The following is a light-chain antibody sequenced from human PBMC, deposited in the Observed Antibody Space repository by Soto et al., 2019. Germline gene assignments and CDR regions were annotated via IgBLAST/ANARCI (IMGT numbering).Light chain of an antibody. V-gene: IGKV3-15*01. CDR3: QHSDSTWT. CDR1: QSVSSN. J-gene: IGKJ1*01. Sequence: EIVMTQSPATLSVSPGERATLSCRASQSVSSNLAWYQQKPGQAPRLLIYGASTRAAGIPARFSGSGSGTEFTLTISSLQPEDFATYYCQHSDSTWTFGQGTKVDIK. CDR2: GAS.